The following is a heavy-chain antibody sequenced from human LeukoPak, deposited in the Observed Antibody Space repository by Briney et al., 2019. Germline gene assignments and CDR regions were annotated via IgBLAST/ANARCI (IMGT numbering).Heavy chain of an antibody. CDR1: GFISSTYG. CDR3: ARAVGPFDF. V-gene: IGHV3-33*01. Sequence: PGGSLRLSCAASGFISSTYGMHWVRQAPGKGLEWVAVIWYDGSNKYYADSVKGRFTISRDNSKNTLNLLMNNLRAEDTAVYYCARAVGPFDFWGQGTMVTVSA. CDR2: IWYDGSNK. J-gene: IGHJ3*01.